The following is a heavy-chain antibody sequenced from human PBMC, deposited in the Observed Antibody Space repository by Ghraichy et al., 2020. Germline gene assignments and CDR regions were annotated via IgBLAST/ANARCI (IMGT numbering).Heavy chain of an antibody. Sequence: SQTLSLTCTVSGGSISSYYWNWIRQSPGKGLEWIGYIYYSGRTNQNPSLKSRVTISLDTSKNQFSLRLSSVTATDTAVYYCARSLGGYDLGGFDYWGQGTLVTVSS. CDR3: ARSLGGYDLGGFDY. CDR1: GGSISSYY. CDR2: IYYSGRT. V-gene: IGHV4-59*08. D-gene: IGHD5-12*01. J-gene: IGHJ4*02.